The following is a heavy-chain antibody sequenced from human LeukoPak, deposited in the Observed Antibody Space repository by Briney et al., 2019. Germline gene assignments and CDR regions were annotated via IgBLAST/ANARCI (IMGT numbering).Heavy chain of an antibody. CDR1: GFTVSSNY. D-gene: IGHD3-22*01. J-gene: IGHJ4*02. V-gene: IGHV3-66*01. CDR2: IYSGGST. Sequence: GGSLRLSCAASGFTVSSNYMSWVRQAPGKGLEWVSVIYSGGSTYYADSVKGRFTISRDNSKNTLYLQMNSLRAEDTAVYYCARESHYYDSSGYYNYFDYWGQGTLVTVSS. CDR3: ARESHYYDSSGYYNYFDY.